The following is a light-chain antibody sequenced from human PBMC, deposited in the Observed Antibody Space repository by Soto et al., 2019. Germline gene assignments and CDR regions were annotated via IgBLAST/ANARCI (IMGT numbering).Light chain of an antibody. CDR2: EVS. CDR1: SSDVGAYNY. Sequence: QSALTQPASVSGSPGQSIAISCTGTSSDVGAYNYVSWYQQHPGNAPKLIIHEVSNRPSGVSDRFSGSKSGNTASLTISGFQADDEADYYCSSQTTYNTRVFVTGTKLTVL. J-gene: IGLJ1*01. V-gene: IGLV2-14*01. CDR3: SSQTTYNTRV.